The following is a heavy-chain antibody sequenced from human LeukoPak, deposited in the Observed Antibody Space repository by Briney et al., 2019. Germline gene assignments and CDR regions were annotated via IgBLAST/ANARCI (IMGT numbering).Heavy chain of an antibody. J-gene: IGHJ6*02. CDR3: AREGGYGSGSYGRSDYYYYGMDV. Sequence: ASVKVSCKASGYTFTSYGISWVRQAPGQGLEWMGWISAYNGNTNYAQKLQGRVTMTTDTSTSTAYMELRSLRSDDTAVYYCAREGGYGSGSYGRSDYYYYGMDVWGQGTTVTVSS. CDR2: ISAYNGNT. D-gene: IGHD3-10*01. V-gene: IGHV1-18*01. CDR1: GYTFTSYG.